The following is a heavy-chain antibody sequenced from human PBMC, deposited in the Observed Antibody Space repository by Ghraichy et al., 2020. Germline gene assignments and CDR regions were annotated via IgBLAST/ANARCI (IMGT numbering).Heavy chain of an antibody. CDR2: INPNSGGT. J-gene: IGHJ4*02. CDR3: ARGPDCSSTSCYILGKPYLDY. V-gene: IGHV1-2*02. Sequence: ASVKVSCKASGYTFTGYYMHWVRQAPGQGLEWMGWINPNSGGTNYAQKFQGRVTMTRDTSISTAYMELSRLRSDDTAVYYCARGPDCSSTSCYILGKPYLDYWGQGTLVTVSS. D-gene: IGHD2-2*02. CDR1: GYTFTGYY.